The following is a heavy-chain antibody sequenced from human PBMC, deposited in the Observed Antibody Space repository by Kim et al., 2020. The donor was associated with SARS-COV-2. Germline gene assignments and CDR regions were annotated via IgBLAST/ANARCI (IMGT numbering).Heavy chain of an antibody. Sequence: SETLSLTCTVSGGSISSSSYYWGWIRQPPGKGLEWIGSIYYSGSTYYNPSLKSRVTISVDTSKNQFSLKLSSVTAADTAVYYCARQDYGGYSGYSDPPPDAFDIWGQGTMVTVSS. D-gene: IGHD5-12*01. CDR3: ARQDYGGYSGYSDPPPDAFDI. J-gene: IGHJ3*02. V-gene: IGHV4-39*01. CDR1: GGSISSSSYY. CDR2: IYYSGST.